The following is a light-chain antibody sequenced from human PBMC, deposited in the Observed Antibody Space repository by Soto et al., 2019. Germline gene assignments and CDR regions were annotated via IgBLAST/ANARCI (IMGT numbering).Light chain of an antibody. CDR2: EAS. J-gene: IGKJ1*01. V-gene: IGKV1-5*03. Sequence: DIKMKQSPSALPASVVDRVTITCRASQTISSWLAWYQQKPGKAPKLLIYEASTLKSGVPSRFSGSGSGTEFTLTISSLQPDDFATYYCQQYNSYSGTFGQGTKVDI. CDR1: QTISSW. CDR3: QQYNSYSGT.